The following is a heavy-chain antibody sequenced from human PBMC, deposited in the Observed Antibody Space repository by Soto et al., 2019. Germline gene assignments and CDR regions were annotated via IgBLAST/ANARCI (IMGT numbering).Heavy chain of an antibody. J-gene: IGHJ4*02. CDR3: ARDFGRIAVAGTGDY. V-gene: IGHV3-11*01. CDR2: ISSSGSTI. CDR1: GFSFSDYY. D-gene: IGHD6-19*01. Sequence: PGGSLRLSCAASGFSFSDYYMNWIRQAPGKGLEWVSYISSSGSTIYYADSVKGRFTISRDNAKNSLNLQMNSLRAEDTAVYYCARDFGRIAVAGTGDYWGQGTLVTVSS.